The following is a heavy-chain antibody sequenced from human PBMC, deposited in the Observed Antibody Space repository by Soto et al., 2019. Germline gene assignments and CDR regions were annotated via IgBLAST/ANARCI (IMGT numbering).Heavy chain of an antibody. CDR2: IIPIFGTA. Sequence: QVQLVQSGAEVKKPGSSVKVSCKASGGTFSSYDISWVRQAPGQGLEWMGGIIPIFGTANYAQKFQGRVTITADESTSTAYMELSSLRSEDTAVYYCARDPEQWLARGWFDPWGQGTLVTVSS. D-gene: IGHD6-19*01. V-gene: IGHV1-69*01. CDR3: ARDPEQWLARGWFDP. CDR1: GGTFSSYD. J-gene: IGHJ5*02.